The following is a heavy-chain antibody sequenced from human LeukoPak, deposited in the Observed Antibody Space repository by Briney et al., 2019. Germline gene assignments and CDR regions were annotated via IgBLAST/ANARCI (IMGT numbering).Heavy chain of an antibody. V-gene: IGHV1-2*02. CDR1: GGTFSSYA. CDR2: INPNSGGT. J-gene: IGHJ4*02. Sequence: ASVKVSCKASGGTFSSYAISRVRQAPGQGLEWMGWINPNSGGTNYAQKFQGRVTMTRDTSISTAYMELSRLRSDDTAVYYCASEPQERGPPDYWGQGTLVTVSP. D-gene: IGHD5-24*01. CDR3: ASEPQERGPPDY.